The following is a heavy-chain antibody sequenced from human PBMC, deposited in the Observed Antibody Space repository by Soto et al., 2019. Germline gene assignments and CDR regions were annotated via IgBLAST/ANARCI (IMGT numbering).Heavy chain of an antibody. CDR3: AREDSSNWFDP. V-gene: IGHV1-2*02. J-gene: IGHJ5*02. Sequence: ASVKVSCKTSGYPFTGFHIHWVRQAPGQGLEWMGWMNPNTGATNYAQKFQGRVIMSRDTSISTAYMELNRLRLDDTAVYFCAREDSSNWFDPWGQGSLVTVSS. CDR1: GYPFTGFH. D-gene: IGHD4-4*01. CDR2: MNPNTGAT.